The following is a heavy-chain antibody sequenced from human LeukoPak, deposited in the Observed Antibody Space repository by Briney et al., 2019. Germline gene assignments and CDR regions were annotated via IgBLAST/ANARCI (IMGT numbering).Heavy chain of an antibody. V-gene: IGHV4-34*01. D-gene: IGHD4/OR15-4a*01. CDR1: GGSFSDYY. CDR2: INHSGST. J-gene: IGHJ3*02. Sequence: PSETLSLTCAVSGGSFSDYYWSWIRQPPGKGLEWIGEINHSGSTNYKPSLKSRVTISLDTSKSQFSLKLSSVTAADTAVYYCATLRTIKPGVKDAFDIWGQGTLVIVSS. CDR3: ATLRTIKPGVKDAFDI.